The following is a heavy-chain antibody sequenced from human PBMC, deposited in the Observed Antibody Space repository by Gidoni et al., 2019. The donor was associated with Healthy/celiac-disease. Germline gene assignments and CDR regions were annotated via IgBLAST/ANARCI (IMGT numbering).Heavy chain of an antibody. CDR3: TTDGSGSGSLYYYYYYGMDV. V-gene: IGHV3-15*01. J-gene: IGHJ6*02. CDR1: GFPLSNAW. D-gene: IGHD3-10*01. CDR2: IKSKTDGGTT. Sequence: EVQLVVSAGGLVKPGGSLRLSCAASGFPLSNAWMLWFRQAPGKGMEWVGRIKSKTDGGTTDYAAPVKGRFTISRDDSKNTLYLQMNSLKTEDTAVYYCTTDGSGSGSLYYYYYYGMDVWGQGTTVTVSS.